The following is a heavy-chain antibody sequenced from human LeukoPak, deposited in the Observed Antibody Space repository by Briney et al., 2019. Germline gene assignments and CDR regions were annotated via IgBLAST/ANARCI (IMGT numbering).Heavy chain of an antibody. CDR2: INHSGST. CDR3: ARGGGADIVVVPAATPRTFDY. D-gene: IGHD2-2*01. V-gene: IGHV4-34*01. CDR1: GGSFSGYY. J-gene: IGHJ4*02. Sequence: SETLSLTCAVYGGSFSGYYWSWIRQPPGKGLEWIGEINHSGSTNYNPSLKSRVTISVDTSKNQFSLKLSSVTAADTAVYYCARGGGADIVVVPAATPRTFDYWGKGTLVTVSS.